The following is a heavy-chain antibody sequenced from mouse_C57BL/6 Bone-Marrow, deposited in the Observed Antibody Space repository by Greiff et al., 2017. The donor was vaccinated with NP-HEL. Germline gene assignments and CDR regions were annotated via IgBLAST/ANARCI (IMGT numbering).Heavy chain of an antibody. Sequence: EVMLVESGGGLVKPGGSLKLSCAASGFTFSSYAMSWVRQTPEKRLEWVATISDGGSYTYYPDNVKGRFTISRDNAKNNLYLQMSHLKSEDTAMYYCARGSSGYVRGYFDYWGQGTTLTVSS. V-gene: IGHV5-4*03. J-gene: IGHJ2*01. CDR1: GFTFSSYA. CDR3: ARGSSGYVRGYFDY. CDR2: ISDGGSYT. D-gene: IGHD3-2*02.